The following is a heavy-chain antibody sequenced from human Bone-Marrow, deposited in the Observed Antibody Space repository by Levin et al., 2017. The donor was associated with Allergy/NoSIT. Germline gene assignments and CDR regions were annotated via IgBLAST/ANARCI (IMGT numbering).Heavy chain of an antibody. D-gene: IGHD4-17*01. CDR2: IIPIFGTA. CDR3: ARDGLNGDVDAFDI. V-gene: IGHV1-69*13. CDR1: GGTFSSYA. Sequence: ASVKVSCKASGGTFSSYAISWVRQAPGQGLEWMGGIIPIFGTANYAQKFQGRVTITADESTSTAYMELSSLRSEDTAVYYCARDGLNGDVDAFDIWGQGTMVTVSS. J-gene: IGHJ3*02.